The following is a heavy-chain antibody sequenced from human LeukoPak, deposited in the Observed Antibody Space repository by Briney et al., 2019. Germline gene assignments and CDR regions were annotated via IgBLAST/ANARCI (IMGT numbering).Heavy chain of an antibody. J-gene: IGHJ5*02. V-gene: IGHV4-39*01. Sequence: PSETLSLTCTVSGGSINSSGYYWGWIRQPPGKGLEWIGSIYYSGSTYYNPSLKSRVTISVDTSKNQFSLKLSSVTAADTAVYYCARLERYNWFDPWGQGTLVTVSS. CDR3: ARLERYNWFDP. CDR2: IYYSGST. D-gene: IGHD1-1*01. CDR1: GGSINSSGYY.